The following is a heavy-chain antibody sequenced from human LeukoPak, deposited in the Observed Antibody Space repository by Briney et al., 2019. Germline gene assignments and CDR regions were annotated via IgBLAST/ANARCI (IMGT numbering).Heavy chain of an antibody. CDR1: GFTFSTYA. Sequence: GGSLRLSCTASGFTFSTYAMTWVRQAPGKGLEWVSAISGGDGSTYYADSVRGRFTISRDISKNTLYLQMNSLRAEDTAVYYCAKSMARPTQFYDFWNAYYKNYYFDYWGQGTLVTVSS. CDR2: ISGGDGST. D-gene: IGHD3-3*01. CDR3: AKSMARPTQFYDFWNAYYKNYYFDY. J-gene: IGHJ4*02. V-gene: IGHV3-23*01.